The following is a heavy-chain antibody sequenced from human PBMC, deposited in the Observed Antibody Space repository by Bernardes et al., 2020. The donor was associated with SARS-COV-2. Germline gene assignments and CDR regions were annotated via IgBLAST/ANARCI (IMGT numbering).Heavy chain of an antibody. Sequence: GSLRLSCAASGFTFSSYGMSWIRQPPGKGLEWIGYIYYSGSTNHNPSLKSRVTISLDTSENYFSLRLTSVTAADTAVYYCARHRQWLGQSFDYWGQGALVTVSP. CDR3: ARHRQWLGQSFDY. D-gene: IGHD6-19*01. CDR1: GFTFSSYG. CDR2: IYYSGST. V-gene: IGHV4-59*01. J-gene: IGHJ4*02.